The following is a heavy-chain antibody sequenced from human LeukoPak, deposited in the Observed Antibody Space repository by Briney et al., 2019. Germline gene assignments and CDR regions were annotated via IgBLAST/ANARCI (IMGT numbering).Heavy chain of an antibody. CDR3: ARGLSAIVY. J-gene: IGHJ4*02. D-gene: IGHD2-8*01. CDR1: GGSFSGYY. V-gene: IGHV4-34*01. Sequence: SETLSLTCAVYGGSFSGYYWSWIRQPPGKGLEWIGEINNSGSTNYNPSLKSRVIISVDTSKNQFSLKLSSVTAADTAVYYCARGLSAIVYWGQGTLVTVSS. CDR2: INNSGST.